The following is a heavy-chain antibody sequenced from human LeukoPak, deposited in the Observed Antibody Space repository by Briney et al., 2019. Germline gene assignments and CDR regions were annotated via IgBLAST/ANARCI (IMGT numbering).Heavy chain of an antibody. CDR2: IKQDGSEK. D-gene: IGHD5-24*01. Sequence: PGGSLRLSXAASGFTFSSYWMSWVRQAPGKGLEWVANIKQDGSEKYYVDSVKGRFTISRDNAKNSLYLQMNSLRAEDTAVYYCARQTNGYNWYYYYMDVWGKGTTVTVSS. J-gene: IGHJ6*03. CDR1: GFTFSSYW. V-gene: IGHV3-7*01. CDR3: ARQTNGYNWYYYYMDV.